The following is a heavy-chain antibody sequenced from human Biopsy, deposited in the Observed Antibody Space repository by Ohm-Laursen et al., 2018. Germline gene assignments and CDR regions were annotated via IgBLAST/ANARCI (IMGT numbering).Heavy chain of an antibody. D-gene: IGHD5/OR15-5a*01. CDR3: ATDFGYCGNNVCSSDFYYGMDV. CDR2: IKSDGTT. Sequence: SLRLSCTAPGFTFSNYWMHWVRQPPGEGLVWVSRIKSDGTTMYADFVRGRFTLSRDNEKNTLDLQMNGLRVEDTAVYYCATDFGYCGNNVCSSDFYYGMDVWGQGTTVTVSS. V-gene: IGHV3-74*03. J-gene: IGHJ6*02. CDR1: GFTFSNYW.